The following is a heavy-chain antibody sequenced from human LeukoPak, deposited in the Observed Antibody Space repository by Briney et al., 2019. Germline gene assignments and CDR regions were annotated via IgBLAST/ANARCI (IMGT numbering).Heavy chain of an antibody. CDR3: ARGVTTMIRGVIGFDY. D-gene: IGHD3-10*01. Sequence: SETLSLTCTVSGASVSGDPCYWGWIRQPPGKGLEWIGNIYYSGSTYYNASLQSRVTISIETSKNQFSLRLNSVTAADTAVYYCARGVTTMIRGVIGFDYWGQGTLVTVSS. V-gene: IGHV4-39*07. CDR1: GASVSGDPCY. CDR2: IYYSGST. J-gene: IGHJ4*01.